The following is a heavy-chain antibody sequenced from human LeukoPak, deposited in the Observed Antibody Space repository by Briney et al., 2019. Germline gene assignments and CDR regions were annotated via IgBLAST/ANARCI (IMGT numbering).Heavy chain of an antibody. V-gene: IGHV3-74*01. D-gene: IGHD3-16*01. CDR3: ASRPRGTYFFDH. J-gene: IGHJ4*02. Sequence: GGSLRLSCLVSGFTFSSYWMHWVRQAPGKGLVWVSRINSDGSSTDYADSVKGRFTISRDNAKNTLYLQMNSLTAEDTAVYYCASRPRGTYFFDHWGQGTLVTVSS. CDR1: GFTFSSYW. CDR2: INSDGSST.